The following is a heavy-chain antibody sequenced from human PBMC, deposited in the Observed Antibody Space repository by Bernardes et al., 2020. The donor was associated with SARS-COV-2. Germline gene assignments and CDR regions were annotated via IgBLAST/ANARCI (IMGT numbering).Heavy chain of an antibody. Sequence: ASVKVSCKASGYTFTSYGISWVRQAPGQGLEWMGWISAYNGNTKNAQKFQGRVTITRDTSASTAYMELSSLRSEDTAVYYCARDLMYYYDSSGYYPPFDYWGQGTLVTVSS. CDR1: GYTFTSYG. V-gene: IGHV1-18*01. J-gene: IGHJ4*02. CDR3: ARDLMYYYDSSGYYPPFDY. CDR2: ISAYNGNT. D-gene: IGHD3-22*01.